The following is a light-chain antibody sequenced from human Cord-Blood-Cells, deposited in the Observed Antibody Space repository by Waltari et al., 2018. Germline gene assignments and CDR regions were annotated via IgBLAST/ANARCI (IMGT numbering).Light chain of an antibody. J-gene: IGLJ3*02. CDR1: SSDVCGYNY. CDR2: DVS. V-gene: IGLV2-11*01. CDR3: CSYAGSYTWV. Sequence: QSALTQPRSVSGSPGQSVPISCTGTSSDVCGYNYVSWYQQHPGKAPKLMIYDVSKRPSGVPDRFSGSKSGNTASLTISGLQAEDEADYYCCSYAGSYTWVFGGGTKLTVL.